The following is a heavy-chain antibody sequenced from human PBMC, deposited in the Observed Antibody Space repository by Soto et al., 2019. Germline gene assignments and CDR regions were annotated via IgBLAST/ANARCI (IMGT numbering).Heavy chain of an antibody. J-gene: IGHJ5*02. V-gene: IGHV3-23*01. D-gene: IGHD3-22*01. CDR2: ISDSGGST. CDR3: ARSAATTNYYFDP. Sequence: LXLSCATSGFTFSCYAMRWCLQAPGKGLEWVSAISDSGGSTYYVDSVKGRFTISRDNSKNTVYLQMNSLRAEDTAIYYCARSAATTNYYFDPWGQGILVTVPS. CDR1: GFTFSCYA.